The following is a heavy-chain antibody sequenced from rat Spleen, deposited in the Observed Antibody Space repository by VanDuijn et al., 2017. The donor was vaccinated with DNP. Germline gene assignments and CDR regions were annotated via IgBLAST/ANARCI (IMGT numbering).Heavy chain of an antibody. Sequence: EVQLVESGGGLLQPGRSLKLSCAASGFTFSDYNMAWVRQAPKKGLECVATIIYDGSRPYSPDSVKGRFTISRDTAKSSLYLQMNSLKSEDTATYYCTRGVYYGSSWAFDYWGHGVMVTVSS. J-gene: IGHJ2*01. CDR2: IIYDGSRP. CDR1: GFTFSDYN. D-gene: IGHD1-6*01. CDR3: TRGVYYGSSWAFDY. V-gene: IGHV5S10*01.